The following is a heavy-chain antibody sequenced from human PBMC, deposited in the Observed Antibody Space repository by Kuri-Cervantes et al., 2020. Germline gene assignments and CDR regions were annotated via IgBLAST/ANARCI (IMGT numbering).Heavy chain of an antibody. V-gene: IGHV4-4*02. J-gene: IGHJ3*02. CDR3: ARPNNCDYAFDI. Sequence: SESLSLTCTVSGGSISGSNWWSWVRQPPGKGLEWIGQIYHRGSTNYNPSLKSRVTISVDKSKNLFSLRVCSVTTADTAVYYCARPNNCDYAFDIWGQGTMVTVSS. CDR2: IYHRGST. CDR1: GGSISGSNW. D-gene: IGHD1-1*01.